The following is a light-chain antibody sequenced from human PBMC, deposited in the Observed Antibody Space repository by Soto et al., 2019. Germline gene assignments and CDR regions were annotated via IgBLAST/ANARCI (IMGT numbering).Light chain of an antibody. Sequence: QSVLTQPPSVSGAPGQRVTISCTGSSSNIGAGYDVPWYQQLPGTAPKLLIYGNSNRPSGVPDRFSGSKSGTSASLALTGLQAEDEADYYGQSYDSSLSGHVVFGGGTKLTVL. V-gene: IGLV1-40*01. CDR3: QSYDSSLSGHVV. CDR1: SSNIGAGYD. CDR2: GNS. J-gene: IGLJ2*01.